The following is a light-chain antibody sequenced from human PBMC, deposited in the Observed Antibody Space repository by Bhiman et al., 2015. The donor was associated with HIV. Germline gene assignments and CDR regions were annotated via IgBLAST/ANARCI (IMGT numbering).Light chain of an antibody. CDR2: GNS. CDR1: NSNIGNNY. Sequence: QSVLTQPPSVSAAPGQKVTISCSGSNSNIGNNYVSWYHLPGTAPELLIYGNSNRPSGVPDRFSGSKSGTSASLAITGLQAEDEADYYCQSYDNSLSGTYWVFGGGTKLTVL. CDR3: QSYDNSLSGTYWV. V-gene: IGLV1-40*01. J-gene: IGLJ3*02.